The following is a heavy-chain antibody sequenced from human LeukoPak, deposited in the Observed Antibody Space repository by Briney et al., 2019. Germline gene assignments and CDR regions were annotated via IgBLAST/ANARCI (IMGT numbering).Heavy chain of an antibody. Sequence: ASVKVSCKASGYTFTGNFLHWVRQAPGQGLEWMGYLNPNSGGTIYAWKFQGRVTMTRDTSLTTGYMELSWLTSDDTAVYYCARASYCGASCYYYFDSWGQGTLVIVSS. CDR3: ARASYCGASCYYYFDS. D-gene: IGHD2-21*02. J-gene: IGHJ4*02. CDR1: GYTFTGNF. CDR2: LNPNSGGT. V-gene: IGHV1-2*02.